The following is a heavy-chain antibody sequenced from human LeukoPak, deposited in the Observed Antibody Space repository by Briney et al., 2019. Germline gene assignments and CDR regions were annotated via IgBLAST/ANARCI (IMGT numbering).Heavy chain of an antibody. V-gene: IGHV1-2*02. CDR2: INPNSGGT. J-gene: IGHJ4*02. CDR1: GYAFTGYY. CDR3: ARAQRSITMIVVVIPHFDY. D-gene: IGHD3-22*01. Sequence: ASVKVSCKASGYAFTGYYMHWVRPAPGQGLEWMGWINPNSGGTNYAQKFQGRVTMTRDTSISTAYMELSRLRSDDTAVYYCARAQRSITMIVVVIPHFDYWGQGTLVTVSS.